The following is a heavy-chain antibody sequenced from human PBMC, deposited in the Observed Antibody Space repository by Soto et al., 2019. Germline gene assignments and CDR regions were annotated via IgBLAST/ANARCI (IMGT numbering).Heavy chain of an antibody. CDR3: AREYYDFWSGSDIRWFDP. V-gene: IGHV1-18*01. CDR1: GYTFTSYG. D-gene: IGHD3-3*01. J-gene: IGHJ5*02. CDR2: ISAYNGNT. Sequence: ASVKVSCKASGYTFTSYGISWVQQAPGQGLEWMGWISAYNGNTNYAQKLQGRVTMTTDTSTSTAYMELRSLRSDDTAVYYCAREYYDFWSGSDIRWFDPWGQGTLVTVSS.